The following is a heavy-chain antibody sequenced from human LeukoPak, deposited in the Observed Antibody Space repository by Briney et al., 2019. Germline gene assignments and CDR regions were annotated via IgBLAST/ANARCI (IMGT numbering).Heavy chain of an antibody. CDR2: INPNSGGT. V-gene: IGHV1-2*02. Sequence: ASVKVSCKASGYTFTGYYMHWVRQAPGQGLEWMGWINPNSGGTNYAQKFQGRVTMTRDTSISTAYMELSRLRSDDTAAYYCARDADPISLVPAANWFDPWGQGTLVTVSS. D-gene: IGHD2-2*01. J-gene: IGHJ5*02. CDR1: GYTFTGYY. CDR3: ARDADPISLVPAANWFDP.